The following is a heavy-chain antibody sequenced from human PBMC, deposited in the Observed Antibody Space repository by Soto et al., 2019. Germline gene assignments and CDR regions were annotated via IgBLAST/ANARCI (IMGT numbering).Heavy chain of an antibody. J-gene: IGHJ6*03. CDR2: IYSGGST. CDR1: GFTVSSNY. V-gene: IGHV3-66*01. CDR3: ARELKGITGTTWYYYYVDV. Sequence: GGSLRLSCAASGFTVSSNYMSWVRQAPGKGLEWVSVIYSGGSTYYADSVKGRFTISRDNSKNTLYLQMNSLRAEDTAVYYCARELKGITGTTWYYYYVDVWGKGTTVTVSS. D-gene: IGHD1-7*01.